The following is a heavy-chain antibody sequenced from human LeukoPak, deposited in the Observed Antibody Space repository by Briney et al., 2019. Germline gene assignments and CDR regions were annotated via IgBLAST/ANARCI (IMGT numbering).Heavy chain of an antibody. Sequence: GGSLRLSCAASGFXFSSYWISWVRQAPGKGLEWVANIKQDGSEKYYVDSVKGRFTISRDNAKNSLYLQMNSLRAEDTAVYYCARDSAVAGIRTFDYWGQGTLVTVSS. D-gene: IGHD6-19*01. V-gene: IGHV3-7*04. CDR2: IKQDGSEK. CDR1: GFXFSSYW. J-gene: IGHJ4*02. CDR3: ARDSAVAGIRTFDY.